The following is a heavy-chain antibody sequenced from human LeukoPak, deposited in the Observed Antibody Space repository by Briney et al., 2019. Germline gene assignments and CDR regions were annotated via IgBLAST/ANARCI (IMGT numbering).Heavy chain of an antibody. V-gene: IGHV3-30*02. J-gene: IGHJ1*01. CDR2: IRYDGSNK. Sequence: GGSLRLSCAASGFTFSSYGMHWVRQAPGKGLEWVAFIRYDGSNKYYADSVKGRFTISRDNSKNTLYPQMNSLRAEDTAVYYCARGGRGYFQHWGQGTLVTVSS. D-gene: IGHD2-15*01. CDR1: GFTFSSYG. CDR3: ARGGRGYFQH.